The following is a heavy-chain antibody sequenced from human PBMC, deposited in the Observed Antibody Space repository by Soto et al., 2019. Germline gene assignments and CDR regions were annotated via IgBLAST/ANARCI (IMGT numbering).Heavy chain of an antibody. D-gene: IGHD2-15*01. CDR2: IIPILGIA. J-gene: IGHJ4*02. CDR3: ARDQGCSGGSCYLDY. CDR1: GGTFSSYT. Sequence: QVQLVQSGAEVKKPGSSVKVSCKASGGTFSSYTISWVRQAPGQGVEWMGRIIPILGIANYAQQFQGRVTITADKSTSTAYMELSSRRSEDTAVYYCARDQGCSGGSCYLDYWGQGTLVTVSS. V-gene: IGHV1-69*08.